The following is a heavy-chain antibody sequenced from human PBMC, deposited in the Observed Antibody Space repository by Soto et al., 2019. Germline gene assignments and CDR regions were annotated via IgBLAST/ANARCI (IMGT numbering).Heavy chain of an antibody. CDR2: IIPIFGTA. CDR3: ARVGMAAAGTYYYYGMDV. Sequence: QVQLVQSGAEVKKPGSSVKVSCKASGGTFSSYAISWVRQAPGQGLEWMGGIIPIFGTANYAQKFQGRVTITADEYMSTAYMELSSLRSEDTAVYYCARVGMAAAGTYYYYGMDVWGQGTTVTVSS. V-gene: IGHV1-69*01. J-gene: IGHJ6*02. D-gene: IGHD6-13*01. CDR1: GGTFSSYA.